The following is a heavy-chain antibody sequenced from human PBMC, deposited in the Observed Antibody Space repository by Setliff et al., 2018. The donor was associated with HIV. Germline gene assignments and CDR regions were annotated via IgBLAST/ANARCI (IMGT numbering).Heavy chain of an antibody. CDR1: GFTFSSYA. V-gene: IGHV3-23*01. J-gene: IGHJ6*03. D-gene: IGHD5-18*01. Sequence: GGSLRLSCAASGFTFSSYAMSWVRQAPGKGLEWVSAISGSGGSTYHADSVKGRFTISRDNSKNTLYLQMNSLRAEDTAVYYCASSGYNYGGYYMDVWGKGTTVTVSS. CDR3: ASSGYNYGGYYMDV. CDR2: ISGSGGST.